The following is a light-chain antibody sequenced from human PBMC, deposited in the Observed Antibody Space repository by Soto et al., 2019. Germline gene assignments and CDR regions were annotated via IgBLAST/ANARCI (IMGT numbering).Light chain of an antibody. Sequence: QSALTQPASVSESPGQSITISCTGTSSDIGAYNYFSWYQHHPGKAPKLMIYDVSSRPSGISNRFSGSKSGNTASLTISGLQAEDEADYYCSSYTSSITVIFGGGTKLTVL. J-gene: IGLJ2*01. CDR3: SSYTSSITVI. CDR1: SSDIGAYNY. CDR2: DVS. V-gene: IGLV2-14*03.